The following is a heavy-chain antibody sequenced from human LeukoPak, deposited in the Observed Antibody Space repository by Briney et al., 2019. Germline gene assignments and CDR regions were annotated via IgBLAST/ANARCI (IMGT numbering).Heavy chain of an antibody. J-gene: IGHJ2*01. CDR3: AKEKNSWYFDL. CDR2: ISYDGSKK. V-gene: IGHV3-30*18. CDR1: GFTFRTYG. Sequence: GGSLRLSCAASGFTFRTYGMHWVRQAPGKGLDWLAVISYDGSKKYYGDSVKGRITISRDSSKNTLYLQMNSLRAEDTAVYFCAKEKNSWYFDLWGRGALVAVSS.